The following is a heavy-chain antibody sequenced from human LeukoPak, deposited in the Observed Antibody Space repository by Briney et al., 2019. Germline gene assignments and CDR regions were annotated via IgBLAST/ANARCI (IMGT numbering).Heavy chain of an antibody. J-gene: IGHJ4*02. CDR3: AKGGYSSGWYGPADFDY. CDR1: GFTFSSYG. CDR2: VWYDGSNR. Sequence: QPGGSLRLSCAASGFTFSSYGMHWVRQAPGKGLEWVAVVWYDGSNRYYADSVKGRFTISRDNSKSTLYLQMNSLRVEDTAVYYCAKGGYSSGWYGPADFDYWGQGTLVTVSS. V-gene: IGHV3-33*06. D-gene: IGHD6-19*01.